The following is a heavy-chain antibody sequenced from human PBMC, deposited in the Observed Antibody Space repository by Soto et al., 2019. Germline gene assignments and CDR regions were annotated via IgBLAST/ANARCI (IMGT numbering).Heavy chain of an antibody. V-gene: IGHV3-33*06. J-gene: IGHJ4*02. Sequence: QVQLVESGGGVVQPGRSLRLSCAASGFTFTNDSMHWVRQAPGKGLEWVAVIWFDGSEQNYADSVKGRFAISRDNFKNTLYLQMNSLRPEDTALCYCAKDDAGIAATGTGFDYWGQGTLVSVSA. CDR2: IWFDGSEQ. D-gene: IGHD6-13*01. CDR3: AKDDAGIAATGTGFDY. CDR1: GFTFTNDS.